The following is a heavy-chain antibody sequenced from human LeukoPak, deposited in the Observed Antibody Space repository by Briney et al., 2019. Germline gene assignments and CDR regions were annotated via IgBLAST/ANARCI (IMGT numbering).Heavy chain of an antibody. D-gene: IGHD3-16*01. V-gene: IGHV7-4-1*02. J-gene: IGHJ4*02. CDR2: INTNSGNP. CDR1: GGTFSRYA. CDR3: ARDLGQYNSDWGRSFDY. Sequence: ASVKVSCKASGGTFSRYAFSWVRQAPGQGLEWMGWINTNSGNPTYAQDFTGRFVFSLDTSVNTAYLQINSLKAEDTALYYCARDLGQYNSDWGRSFDYWGQGTLVTVSS.